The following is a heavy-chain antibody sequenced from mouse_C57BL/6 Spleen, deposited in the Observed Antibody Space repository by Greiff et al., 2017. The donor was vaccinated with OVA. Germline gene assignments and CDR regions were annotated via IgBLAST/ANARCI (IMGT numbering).Heavy chain of an antibody. Sequence: EVMLVESEGGLVQPGRSMKLSCTASGFTFSDYYMAWVRQVPEKGLEWVANINYDGSSTYYLDSLKSRFIISRDNAKNILYLQMSSLKSEDTATYYCARDRRGYAMDYWGQGTSVTVSS. CDR2: INYDGSST. CDR3: ARDRRGYAMDY. CDR1: GFTFSDYY. V-gene: IGHV5-16*01. J-gene: IGHJ4*01.